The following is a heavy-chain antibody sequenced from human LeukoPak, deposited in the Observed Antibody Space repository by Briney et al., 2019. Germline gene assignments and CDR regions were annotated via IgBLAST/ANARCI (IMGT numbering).Heavy chain of an antibody. J-gene: IGHJ4*02. CDR1: GGTFSSYA. Sequence: PGASVKVSCKASGGTFSSYAISWVRQAPGQGLEWMGGIIPIFGTANYAQKFQGRVTITRDTSASTAYMELSSLRSEDTAVYYCARDRDSSGYEYYFDYWGQGTLVTVSS. V-gene: IGHV1-69*05. CDR3: ARDRDSSGYEYYFDY. CDR2: IIPIFGTA. D-gene: IGHD3-22*01.